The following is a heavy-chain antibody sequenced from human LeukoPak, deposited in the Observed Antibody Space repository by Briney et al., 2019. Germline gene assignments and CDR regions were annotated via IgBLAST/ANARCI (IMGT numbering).Heavy chain of an antibody. D-gene: IGHD5-24*01. Sequence: GASVKVSCKASGYTFTGYYMHWVRQAPGQGLEWMGIINPSGGSTSYAQKFQGRVTMTRDTSTSTVYMELSSLRSEDTAVYYCARGTHRRDGYNAFGYWGQGTLVTVSS. J-gene: IGHJ4*02. CDR1: GYTFTGYY. CDR2: INPSGGST. V-gene: IGHV1-46*01. CDR3: ARGTHRRDGYNAFGY.